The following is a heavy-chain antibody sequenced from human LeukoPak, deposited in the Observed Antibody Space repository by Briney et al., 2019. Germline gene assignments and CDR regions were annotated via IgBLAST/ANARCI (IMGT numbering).Heavy chain of an antibody. CDR2: IYSGGST. V-gene: IGHV3-53*01. Sequence: SGGSLRLSCAASGFTVSNNYISWVRQAPGKGLEWVSVIYSGGSTQYADSVKARFTISRDNSKNTVYLQMNSLRADDTAVYYCARATLDNWGRGTLVTVSS. CDR3: ARATLDN. CDR1: GFTVSNNY. J-gene: IGHJ4*02.